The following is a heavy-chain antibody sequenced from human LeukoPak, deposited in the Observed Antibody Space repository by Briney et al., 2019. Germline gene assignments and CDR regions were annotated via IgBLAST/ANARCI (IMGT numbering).Heavy chain of an antibody. CDR2: IIPIFGTA. J-gene: IGHJ4*02. CDR3: ATYSSSSDSDY. CDR1: GGTFSSYA. Sequence: ASVKVSCKASGGTFSSYAISWVRQAPGQGLGWMGGIIPIFGTANYAQKFQGRVTVTADESTSTAYMELSSLRSEDTAVYYCATYSSSSDSDYWGQGTLVTVSS. D-gene: IGHD6-6*01. V-gene: IGHV1-69*13.